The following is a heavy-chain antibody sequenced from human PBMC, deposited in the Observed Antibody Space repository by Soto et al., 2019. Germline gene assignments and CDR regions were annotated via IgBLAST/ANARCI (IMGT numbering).Heavy chain of an antibody. CDR2: INPSGGST. CDR3: ARAASMIVVVVDAFDI. V-gene: IGHV1-46*01. Sequence: GGSVKVSRKASGYTFPSYYMHWVCHAPGQGLEWMGIINPSGGSTSYAQKFQGRVTMTRDTSTSTVYMELSSLRSEDTAVYYCARAASMIVVVVDAFDIWGQGTMVTVSS. D-gene: IGHD3-22*01. J-gene: IGHJ3*02. CDR1: GYTFPSYY.